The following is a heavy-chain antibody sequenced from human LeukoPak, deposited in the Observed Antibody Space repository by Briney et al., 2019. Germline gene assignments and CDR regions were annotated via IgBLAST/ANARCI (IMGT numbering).Heavy chain of an antibody. CDR2: ISGSGGST. D-gene: IGHD6-13*01. CDR3: AKDRPPIAAAGDDY. V-gene: IGHV3-23*01. Sequence: PGGSLRLSCAASGFTFSSYAMSWVRQAPGTGLEGLSAISGSGGSTYYADSVKGRFTISRDNSKNTLYLQMNSLRAEDTAVYYCAKDRPPIAAAGDDYWGQGTLVTVSS. J-gene: IGHJ4*02. CDR1: GFTFSSYA.